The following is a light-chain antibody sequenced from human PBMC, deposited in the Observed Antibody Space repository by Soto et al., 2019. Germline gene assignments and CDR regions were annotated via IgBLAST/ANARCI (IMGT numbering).Light chain of an antibody. J-gene: IGLJ2*01. Sequence: QAVVTQEPSLTVSPGGTVTLTCASSTGAVTSGYYPNWFQQKPGLAPRALIYGTNNKHSWTPARFSGSLLGGKAALTLSGVQPEDEAEYYCLLYYGGAQLVFGGGTKVTVL. V-gene: IGLV7-43*01. CDR1: TGAVTSGYY. CDR3: LLYYGGAQLV. CDR2: GTN.